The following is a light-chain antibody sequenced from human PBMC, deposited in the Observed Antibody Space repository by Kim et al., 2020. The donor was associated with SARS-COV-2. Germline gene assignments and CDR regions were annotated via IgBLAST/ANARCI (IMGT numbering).Light chain of an antibody. Sequence: AIRMTQSPSSFSASTGDRVTITCRASQGISSYLAWYQQKPGKAPKLLIYAASTLQSGVPSRFSGSGSGTDFTLTISCLQSEDFATYYCQQYYSYTTTFVEGTKVDIK. V-gene: IGKV1-8*01. CDR2: AAS. CDR3: QQYYSYTTT. J-gene: IGKJ1*01. CDR1: QGISSY.